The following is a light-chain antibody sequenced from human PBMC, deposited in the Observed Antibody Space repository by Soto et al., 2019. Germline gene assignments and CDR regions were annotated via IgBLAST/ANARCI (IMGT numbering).Light chain of an antibody. CDR1: SSNIGAGYD. CDR3: QSYDRSLSGTV. J-gene: IGLJ3*02. Sequence: QSVLTQPPSVSGAPGQRVTISCTGSSSNIGAGYDVHWYKQLPGTAPKLLIFGNNNRPSGVPDRFSGSKFGPSASLAITGLQDDDEADYYCQSYDRSLSGTVLGGGTK. CDR2: GNN. V-gene: IGLV1-40*01.